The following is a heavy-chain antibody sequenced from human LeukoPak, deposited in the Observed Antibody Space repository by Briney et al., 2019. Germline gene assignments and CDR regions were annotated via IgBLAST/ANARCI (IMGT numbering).Heavy chain of an antibody. D-gene: IGHD6-13*01. CDR2: IYSTGST. V-gene: IGHV4-4*07. Sequence: SETLSLTCTVSGGSISSYYWSWIRQPAGKGLEWIGRIYSTGSTNYNPSLKSRVTMSVGTSKNQFSLRLRSVTAADTAVYYCARQIASVGTAGFDFWGQGALVTVSS. CDR3: ARQIASVGTAGFDF. CDR1: GGSISSYY. J-gene: IGHJ4*02.